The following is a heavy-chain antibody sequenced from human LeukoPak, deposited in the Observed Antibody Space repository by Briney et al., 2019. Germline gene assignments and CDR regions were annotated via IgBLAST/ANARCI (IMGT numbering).Heavy chain of an antibody. J-gene: IGHJ5*02. CDR3: ARDLASGSYYLNRFDP. Sequence: VASVKVSCKASGYTFTSYGISWVRQAPGQGLGWMGWISAYNGNTNYAQKLQGRVTMTTDTSTSTAYMELRSLRSDDTAVYYCARDLASGSYYLNRFDPWGQGTLVTVSS. D-gene: IGHD1-26*01. CDR1: GYTFTSYG. CDR2: ISAYNGNT. V-gene: IGHV1-18*01.